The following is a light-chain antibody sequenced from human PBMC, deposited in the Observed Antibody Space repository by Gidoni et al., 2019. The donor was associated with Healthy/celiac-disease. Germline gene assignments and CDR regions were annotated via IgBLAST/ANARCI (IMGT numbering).Light chain of an antibody. J-gene: IGKJ3*01. Sequence: DIQMTQSPSSLSASVGDRVTITCQASQDISNYLNWYQQKPGKAPKLLIYDESNLETGVPSRFSGSGSGTDFTFTISSLQPEDIATYYCQLGVTFXPXTKVDIK. CDR3: QLGVT. CDR1: QDISNY. CDR2: DES. V-gene: IGKV1-33*01.